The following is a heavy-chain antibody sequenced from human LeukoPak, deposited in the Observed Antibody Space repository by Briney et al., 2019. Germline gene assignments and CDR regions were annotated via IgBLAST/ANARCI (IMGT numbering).Heavy chain of an antibody. CDR3: ARVGILTGYPLHYYYYMDV. Sequence: PSETLSLTCTVSGGSVSSVSSYWSWVRQPAGKGLEWIGRIYTSGITDYNPSLKSRVTISVDTSKNQFSLKLSSVTAADTAVYYCARVGILTGYPLHYYYYMDVWGKGTTVTVSS. CDR1: GGSVSSVSSY. CDR2: IYTSGIT. V-gene: IGHV4-61*02. D-gene: IGHD3-9*01. J-gene: IGHJ6*03.